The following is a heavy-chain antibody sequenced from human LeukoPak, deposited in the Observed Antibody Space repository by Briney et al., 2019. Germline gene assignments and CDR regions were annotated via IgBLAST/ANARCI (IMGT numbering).Heavy chain of an antibody. CDR3: ACRFLEWLAIDY. V-gene: IGHV4-39*07. Sequence: PSETLSLTCTVSGGSIISSSYYWGWIRQPPGKGLEYIGSIYYSGSTYYNPSLKSRVTISVDTSKNQFSLKLSSVTAADTAIYYCACRFLEWLAIDYWGQGALVTVSS. CDR1: GGSIISSSYY. J-gene: IGHJ4*02. D-gene: IGHD3-3*01. CDR2: IYYSGST.